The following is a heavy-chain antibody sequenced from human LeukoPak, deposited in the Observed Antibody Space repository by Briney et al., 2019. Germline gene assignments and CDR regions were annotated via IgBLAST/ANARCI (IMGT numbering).Heavy chain of an antibody. J-gene: IGHJ6*02. CDR1: GYTLTELS. Sequence: ASVKVSCKVSGYTLTELSMHWVRQAPGKGLEWMGGFDPEDGETIYAQKFQGRVTMTEDTSTDTAYMELSSLRSEDTAVYYCATVWGTGGPHLTQGYYYYGMDVWGQGTTVTVSS. CDR2: FDPEDGET. V-gene: IGHV1-24*01. CDR3: ATVWGTGGPHLTQGYYYYGMDV. D-gene: IGHD2-8*02.